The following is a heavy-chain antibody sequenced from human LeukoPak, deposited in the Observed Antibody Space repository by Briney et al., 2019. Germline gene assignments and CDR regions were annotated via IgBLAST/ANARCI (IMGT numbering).Heavy chain of an antibody. V-gene: IGHV4-30-4*08. D-gene: IGHD6-13*01. Sequence: SETLSLTCTVSGGSISSGDYYWSWIRQPPGKGLERIGYIYYSGSTYYNPSLESRVTKSVDTSKNQFSLKLSSVTAADTAVYYCARGSSSWYRGFDYWGQGTLVTVSS. CDR2: IYYSGST. CDR1: GGSISSGDYY. J-gene: IGHJ4*02. CDR3: ARGSSSWYRGFDY.